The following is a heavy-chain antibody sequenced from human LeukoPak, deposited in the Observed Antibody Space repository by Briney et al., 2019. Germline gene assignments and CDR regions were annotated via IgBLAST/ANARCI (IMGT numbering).Heavy chain of an antibody. Sequence: GGSLRLSCAASGFTFSSYAMHWVRQAPGKGLEWVAVISYDGSNKYYAVSVKGRFTISRDNSKNTLYLQMNSLRAEDTAVYYCARGGGIAVAGAFDIWGQGTMVTVSS. CDR2: ISYDGSNK. V-gene: IGHV3-30-3*01. CDR3: ARGGGIAVAGAFDI. J-gene: IGHJ3*02. D-gene: IGHD6-19*01. CDR1: GFTFSSYA.